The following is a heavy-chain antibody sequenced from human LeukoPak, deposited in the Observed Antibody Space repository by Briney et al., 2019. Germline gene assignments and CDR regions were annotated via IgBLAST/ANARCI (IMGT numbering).Heavy chain of an antibody. CDR3: ARVFRPSLTVFIIRGAFDI. J-gene: IGHJ3*02. D-gene: IGHD3-3*01. V-gene: IGHV3-7*01. Sequence: GGSLRLSCAASGFTFSSYWMSWVRQAPGKGLEWVANIKQDGSEKYYVDSVKGRFTISRDNAKNSLYLQMNSLRVEDTAVYYCARVFRPSLTVFIIRGAFDIWGQGTMVTVSS. CDR2: IKQDGSEK. CDR1: GFTFSSYW.